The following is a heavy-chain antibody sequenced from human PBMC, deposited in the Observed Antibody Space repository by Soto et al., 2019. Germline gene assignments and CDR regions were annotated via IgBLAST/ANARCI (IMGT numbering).Heavy chain of an antibody. J-gene: IGHJ6*02. CDR1: DFTLSSYT. Sequence: PEGSLRLSCTASDFTLSSYTMHRFRQAPGKGLEWVSSIASSGQSIYYADSVKGRFTISRDNATNSLFLENSSLRTEDTALYFCHRCAWTVTTNYYHGVDAWGQGTTVTVAS. CDR2: IASSGQSI. V-gene: IGHV3-21*01. D-gene: IGHD1-1*01. CDR3: HRCAWTVTTNYYHGVDA.